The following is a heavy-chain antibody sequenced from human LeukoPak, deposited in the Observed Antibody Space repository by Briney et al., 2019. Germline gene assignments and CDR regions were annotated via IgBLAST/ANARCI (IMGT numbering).Heavy chain of an antibody. CDR3: ARRRGMGGFDFDY. J-gene: IGHJ4*02. V-gene: IGHV1-69*13. CDR2: IIPIFGTA. CDR1: GYTFTSYG. Sequence: SVKVSCKASGYTFTSYGISWVRQAPGQGLEWMGGIIPIFGTANYAQKFQGRVTITADESTSTAYMELSSLRSEDTAVYYCARRRGMGGFDFDYWGQGTLVTVSS. D-gene: IGHD3-16*01.